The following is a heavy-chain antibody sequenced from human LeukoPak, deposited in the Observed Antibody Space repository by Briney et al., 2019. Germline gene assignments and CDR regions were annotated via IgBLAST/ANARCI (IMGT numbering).Heavy chain of an antibody. V-gene: IGHV4-34*01. CDR3: ARGLKYYDFWSGYYPFGSWFDP. CDR1: GGSFSGYY. J-gene: IGHJ5*02. CDR2: INHSGST. D-gene: IGHD3-3*01. Sequence: SETLSLTCAVYGGSFSGYYWSWIRQPPGKGLEWIGEINHSGSTNYNPSLKSRVTTSVDTSKNQFSLKLSSVTAADTAVYYCARGLKYYDFWSGYYPFGSWFDPWGQGTLVTVSS.